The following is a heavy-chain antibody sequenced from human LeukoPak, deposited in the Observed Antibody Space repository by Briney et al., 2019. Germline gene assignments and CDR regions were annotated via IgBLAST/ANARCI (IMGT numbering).Heavy chain of an antibody. V-gene: IGHV3-21*01. D-gene: IGHD2-2*01. CDR1: GFTFSSYS. CDR2: ISSSSSYI. J-gene: IGHJ4*02. Sequence: PGGSLRLSCAASGFTFSSYSMNWVRQAPGKGLEWVSSISSSSSYIYYADSVKGRFTISRDNVKNSLYLQMNSLRAEDTAVYYCARHSAYCSSTSCYRGAFDYWGQGTLVTVSS. CDR3: ARHSAYCSSTSCYRGAFDY.